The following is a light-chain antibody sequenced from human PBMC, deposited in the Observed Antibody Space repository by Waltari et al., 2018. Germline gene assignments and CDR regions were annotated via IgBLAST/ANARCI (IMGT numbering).Light chain of an antibody. CDR2: GAS. CDR3: QQYGSSPAT. Sequence: EIVLTQSPGTLSLSPGERATLSCRASQSVSSSYLAWYQQTPGQAPRLRIFGASSRATGISDRFSGSGSGTDFTLTISRLEPEDFAVYYCQQYGSSPATFGQGTKLEIK. J-gene: IGKJ2*01. CDR1: QSVSSSY. V-gene: IGKV3-20*01.